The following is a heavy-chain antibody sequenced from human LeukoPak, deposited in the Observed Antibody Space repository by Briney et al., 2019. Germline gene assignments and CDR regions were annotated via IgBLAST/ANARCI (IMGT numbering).Heavy chain of an antibody. D-gene: IGHD1-14*01. CDR1: GFTFSDFY. J-gene: IGHJ3*02. CDR3: AKEVFTGSGGAFDI. CDR2: ISYSFGDI. Sequence: GGCLRLSCVASGFTFSDFYMSWIRQAPGKGLEWVSHISYSFGDIHYADSVKGRFTISRDNAKNLLYLQMNSLRAEDTAVYYCAKEVFTGSGGAFDIWGLGTMVTVSS. V-gene: IGHV3-11*04.